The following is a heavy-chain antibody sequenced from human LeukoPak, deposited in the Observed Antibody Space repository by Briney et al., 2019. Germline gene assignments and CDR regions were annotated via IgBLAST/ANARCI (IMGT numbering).Heavy chain of an antibody. Sequence: PSETLSLTCTVSGGSISSGGYYWRWIRQHPGKGLEWIGYIYYSGSTYYNPSLKSRVTISVDTSKNQFSLKLSSVTAADTAVYYCASGPTRSGSYYYFDYWGQGTLVTVSS. CDR2: IYYSGST. D-gene: IGHD1-26*01. J-gene: IGHJ4*02. CDR1: GGSISSGGYY. V-gene: IGHV4-31*03. CDR3: ASGPTRSGSYYYFDY.